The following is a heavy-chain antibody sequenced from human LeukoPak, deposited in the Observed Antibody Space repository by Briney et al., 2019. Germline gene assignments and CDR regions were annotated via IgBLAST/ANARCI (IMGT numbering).Heavy chain of an antibody. CDR2: ISSSGNT. D-gene: IGHD6-13*01. V-gene: IGHV3-23*01. J-gene: IGHJ4*01. CDR3: VTGRISEDGLDF. Sequence: QSGGSLRLSCAASGFTFSRSAMTWVRQTPGKGLDWVSSISSSGNTYYADSVKGRFTISRDNSKNMLYLQMNSLRAEDTAVYHCVTGRISEDGLDFWGQEALATVSS. CDR1: GFTFSRSA.